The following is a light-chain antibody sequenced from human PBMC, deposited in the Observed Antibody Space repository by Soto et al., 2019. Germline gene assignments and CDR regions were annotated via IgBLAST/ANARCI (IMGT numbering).Light chain of an antibody. CDR2: DAS. J-gene: IGKJ2*01. V-gene: IGKV1-5*01. Sequence: DIQMTQSPSTLSASVGDRVTISCRVSQSIQTWLAWYQQRPGKAPNLLIFDASDLASGVSSRFSGSGSGAEFTLTISSLQADDFATYYCQQYESYPYTFGWGTRLEIK. CDR3: QQYESYPYT. CDR1: QSIQTW.